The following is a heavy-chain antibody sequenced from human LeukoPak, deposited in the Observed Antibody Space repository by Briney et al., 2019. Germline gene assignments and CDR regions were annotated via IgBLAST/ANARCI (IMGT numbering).Heavy chain of an antibody. D-gene: IGHD6-19*01. V-gene: IGHV1-69*05. CDR3: ARGRSIAVAGPPYYFDY. Sequence: GASVKVSCKASGGTFSSYAISWVRQAPGQGLEWMGGIIPIFGTANYAQKFQGRVTITTDESTSTAYMELSSLRSEDTVVYYCARGRSIAVAGPPYYFDYWGQGTLVTVSS. J-gene: IGHJ4*02. CDR2: IIPIFGTA. CDR1: GGTFSSYA.